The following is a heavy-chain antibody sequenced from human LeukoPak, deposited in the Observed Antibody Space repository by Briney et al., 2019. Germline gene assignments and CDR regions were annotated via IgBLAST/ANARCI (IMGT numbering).Heavy chain of an antibody. CDR1: GYSFTSYW. J-gene: IGHJ6*02. V-gene: IGHV5-51*01. CDR3: ARHIPYYYGMDV. Sequence: GESLKISCKGFGYSFTSYWIGWVGPMPGKGLGGMGIIYPGDSDTRYSPSFQGQVTISADKSISTAYLQWSSLKASDTAMYYCARHIPYYYGMDVWGQGTTVTVSS. CDR2: IYPGDSDT. D-gene: IGHD2-21*01.